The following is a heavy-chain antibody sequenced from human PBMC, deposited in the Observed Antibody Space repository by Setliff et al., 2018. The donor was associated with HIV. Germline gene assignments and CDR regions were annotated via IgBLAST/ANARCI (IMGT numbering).Heavy chain of an antibody. D-gene: IGHD4-17*01. Sequence: PSETLSLTCSVSGDSIISSTYYWGWIRQPPGKGLEWIGSVFYSGSTFYNPSLKSRVIISVDTSKNHFSLKLSSVTAADTAVYYCAKKGNGDYHFDYWGQGTLVTVSS. CDR2: VFYSGST. J-gene: IGHJ4*02. CDR1: GDSIISSTYY. CDR3: AKKGNGDYHFDY. V-gene: IGHV4-39*02.